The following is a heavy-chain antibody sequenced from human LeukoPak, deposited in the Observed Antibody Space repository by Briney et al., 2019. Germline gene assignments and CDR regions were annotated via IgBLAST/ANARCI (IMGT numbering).Heavy chain of an antibody. CDR1: GGTFSSYA. CDR2: IIPILGIA. CDR3: ARALTIFGVVIDDY. Sequence: GASVKVSCKASGGTFSSYAISWVRQAPGQGLEWMGRIIPILGIANYAQKFQGRVTITADKSTSTAYMELSSLRSEDTAVYYCARALTIFGVVIDDYWGQGTLVTVSS. J-gene: IGHJ4*02. D-gene: IGHD3-3*01. V-gene: IGHV1-69*04.